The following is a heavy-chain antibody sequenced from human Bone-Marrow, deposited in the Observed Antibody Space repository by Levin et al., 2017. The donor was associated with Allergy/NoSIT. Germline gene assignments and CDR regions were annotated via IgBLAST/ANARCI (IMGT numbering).Heavy chain of an antibody. Sequence: SETLSLTCAISGASVSSNSVAWNWIRQSPSRGLEFLGRTYYRSKWYTDHAVSVKGRITINVDTSKNQFSLQLNSVTPGDTAVYYCTRGQWSTFNIWGQGTMVTVS. J-gene: IGHJ3*02. CDR2: TYYRSKWYT. V-gene: IGHV6-1*01. D-gene: IGHD2-15*01. CDR3: TRGQWSTFNI. CDR1: GASVSSNSVA.